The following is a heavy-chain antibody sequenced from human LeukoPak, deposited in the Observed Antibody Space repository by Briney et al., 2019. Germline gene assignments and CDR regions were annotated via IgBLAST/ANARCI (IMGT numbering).Heavy chain of an antibody. CDR2: INTDGRTT. CDR3: ARAGASGWYAAGWYDP. V-gene: IGHV3-74*01. J-gene: IGHJ5*02. CDR1: GFPFNNYW. D-gene: IGHD6-19*01. Sequence: GGSLRLSCAASGFPFNNYWMYWVHQAPGKGLVWVSSINTDGRTTRYAASVQGRFTISRDNAKNTLYLQMNSLSGDDTAVYYCARAGASGWYAAGWYDPWGQGSLVTVSS.